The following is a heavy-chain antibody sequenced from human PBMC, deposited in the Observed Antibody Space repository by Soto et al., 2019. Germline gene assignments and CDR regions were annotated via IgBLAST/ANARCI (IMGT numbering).Heavy chain of an antibody. Sequence: GGSLRLSCAASGFTFSDYYMSWIRQAPGKGLEWVSYISSSGSTIYYADSVKGRFTISRDNAKNSLYLQMNSLRAEDTAVYYCARPTHAYSSEVPDYWGQGTLVTVSS. CDR1: GFTFSDYY. CDR3: ARPTHAYSSEVPDY. D-gene: IGHD6-19*01. J-gene: IGHJ4*02. V-gene: IGHV3-11*01. CDR2: ISSSGSTI.